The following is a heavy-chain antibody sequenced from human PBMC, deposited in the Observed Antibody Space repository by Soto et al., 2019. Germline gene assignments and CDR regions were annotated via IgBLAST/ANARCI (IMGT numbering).Heavy chain of an antibody. D-gene: IGHD4-17*01. V-gene: IGHV3-30-3*01. CDR2: ISYDGSNK. Sequence: QVQLVESGGGVVQPGRSLRLSCAASGFTFSSYAMHWVRQAPGKGLEWEAVISYDGSNKYYADSVKGRFTISRDNSKNTLYLQMNSLRAEDTAVYYYARDMATVDTGPLYYFDCWGQGTLVTVSS. J-gene: IGHJ4*02. CDR3: ARDMATVDTGPLYYFDC. CDR1: GFTFSSYA.